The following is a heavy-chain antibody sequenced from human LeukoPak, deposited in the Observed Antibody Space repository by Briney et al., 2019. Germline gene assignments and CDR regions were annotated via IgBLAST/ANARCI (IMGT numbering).Heavy chain of an antibody. Sequence: GGSLRLSCTVSGFTVSSNSMSWVRQAPGKGLEWVSILYSAGTTYYADSVKGRFTISRDNSRNILYLQMSSLRAEDTAIYYCARTPSGSGNFFDYWGQGAPVTVSS. CDR2: LYSAGTT. J-gene: IGHJ4*02. CDR1: GFTVSSNS. CDR3: ARTPSGSGNFFDY. V-gene: IGHV3-66*01. D-gene: IGHD3-10*01.